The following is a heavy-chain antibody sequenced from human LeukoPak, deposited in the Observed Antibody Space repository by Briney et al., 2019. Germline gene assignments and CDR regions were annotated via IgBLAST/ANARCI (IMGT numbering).Heavy chain of an antibody. D-gene: IGHD3-16*01. Sequence: GGSLRLSCAASGFTFSNFWMNWVRQAPGKGLEWVANIKQDGSEKYYVDSVKGRFTISRDNAKNSLYLQMNSLRAEDTAVYYCARNPRGGADDYWGQGTLVTVSS. CDR2: IKQDGSEK. V-gene: IGHV3-7*01. J-gene: IGHJ4*02. CDR3: ARNPRGGADDY. CDR1: GFTFSNFW.